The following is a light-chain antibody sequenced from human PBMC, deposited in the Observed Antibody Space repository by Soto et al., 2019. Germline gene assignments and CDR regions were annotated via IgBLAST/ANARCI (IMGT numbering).Light chain of an antibody. CDR3: QQFGTSPLVT. Sequence: ELVLTQSPGTLSLSPGERATLSCRASQSVNTKYLAWYQQKPGQAPRLLICGVSSRATGIPDRFSGSGSGTDFILTISRVEPEDFAVYKCQQFGTSPLVTLGPGTKVDIK. J-gene: IGKJ3*01. V-gene: IGKV3-20*01. CDR2: GVS. CDR1: QSVNTKY.